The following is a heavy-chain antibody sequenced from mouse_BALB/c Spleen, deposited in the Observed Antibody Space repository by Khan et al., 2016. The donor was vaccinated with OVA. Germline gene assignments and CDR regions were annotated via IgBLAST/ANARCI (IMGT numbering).Heavy chain of an antibody. CDR2: IWGDGST. CDR1: GFSLTSYG. CDR3: AKWEYLYAMDY. V-gene: IGHV2-3*01. Sequence: QVQLKQSGPGLVAPSQSLSITCTVSGFSLTSYGVNWVRRPPGKGLEWLGVIWGDGSTNYHSALISRLSLSKDNSMSQVFLKLNSLQTDDTATYYCAKWEYLYAMDYWGQGTSVTVSS. J-gene: IGHJ4*01. D-gene: IGHD2-10*02.